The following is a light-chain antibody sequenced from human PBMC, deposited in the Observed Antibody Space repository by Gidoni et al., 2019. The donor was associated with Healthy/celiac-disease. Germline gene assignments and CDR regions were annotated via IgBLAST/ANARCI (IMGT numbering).Light chain of an antibody. Sequence: IVFTQSPATIALSPGERATLSCRTIQSVSSYLSLCQQKPGQAPRLLIYDASNRATGIPARCSGSGYGTDSTRTMSSLEPEDFAVYYCKQRSNWLFGQGTKLEIK. J-gene: IGKJ2*01. CDR3: KQRSNWL. CDR1: QSVSSY. V-gene: IGKV3-11*01. CDR2: DAS.